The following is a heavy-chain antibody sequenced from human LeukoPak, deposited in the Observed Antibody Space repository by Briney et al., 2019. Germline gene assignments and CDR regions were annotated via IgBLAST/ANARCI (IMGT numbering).Heavy chain of an antibody. CDR3: ARDWRQDNAFDL. J-gene: IGHJ3*01. Sequence: GGSLRLSCAASEFTFSSHQMSWVRQAPGKGLEWVAKVTQDGSEKYYMDSVKGRFIISRDNGKNSLYLQMNSLRVEDTAVYYCARDWRQDNAFDLWGQGTMVTVSS. V-gene: IGHV3-7*01. D-gene: IGHD2-15*01. CDR2: VTQDGSEK. CDR1: EFTFSSHQ.